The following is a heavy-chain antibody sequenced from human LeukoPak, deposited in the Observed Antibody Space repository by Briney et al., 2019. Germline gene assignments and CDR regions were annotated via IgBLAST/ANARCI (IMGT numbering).Heavy chain of an antibody. CDR2: IYYSGNT. J-gene: IGHJ4*02. D-gene: IGHD6-13*01. Sequence: SETLSLTCTVSGVSISSSNSYWGWIRQPPGKGLEWIGSIYYSGNTYYNASLKSQVSISIDTSKNQFSLRLTSVTAADTAVYYCARAGVIAAANDYWGQGTLVTVSS. V-gene: IGHV4-39*01. CDR1: GVSISSSNSY. CDR3: ARAGVIAAANDY.